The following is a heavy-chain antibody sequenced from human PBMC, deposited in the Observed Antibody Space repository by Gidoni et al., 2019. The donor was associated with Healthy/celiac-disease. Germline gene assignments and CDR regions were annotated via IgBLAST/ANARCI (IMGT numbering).Heavy chain of an antibody. J-gene: IGHJ1*01. CDR1: GFTFSIYG. Sequence: QVQLVASGGGVVQPGRSLRLSCAASGFTFSIYGMHWVRTAPGKGLEWVAVIWYDGSNKYYADSVKGRFTISRDNSKNTLYLQMNSLRAEDTAVYYCARDSRGVSSGYDYGGESEYFQHWGQGTLVTVSS. CDR3: ARDSRGVSSGYDYGGESEYFQH. V-gene: IGHV3-33*01. D-gene: IGHD3-22*01. CDR2: IWYDGSNK.